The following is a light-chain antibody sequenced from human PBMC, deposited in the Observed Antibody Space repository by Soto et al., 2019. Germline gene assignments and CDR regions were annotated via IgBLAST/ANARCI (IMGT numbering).Light chain of an antibody. CDR3: QQYNTYPWT. V-gene: IGKV1-5*03. Sequence: DIQMTQSPSTLSASVGDRVTITCRASQSTNSWLAWYQQKPGKAPKILIYKVSNLESGVPSRFSGSGSGTEFTLTISSLQPDDFATYYCQQYNTYPWTFGLGTKVDIK. CDR2: KVS. J-gene: IGKJ1*01. CDR1: QSTNSW.